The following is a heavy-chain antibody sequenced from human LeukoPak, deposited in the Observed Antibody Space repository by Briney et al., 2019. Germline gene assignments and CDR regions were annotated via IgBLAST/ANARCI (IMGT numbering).Heavy chain of an antibody. Sequence: GGSLRLSCAASGFTFSSYWMHWVRQAPGKGLVWVSRINSDGSSTSYADSVKGRFTISRDNSKNTLYLQMNSLRAEDTAVYYCAREWDRETTFDYWGQGTLVTVSS. V-gene: IGHV3-74*01. CDR2: INSDGSST. J-gene: IGHJ4*02. D-gene: IGHD1-14*01. CDR1: GFTFSSYW. CDR3: AREWDRETTFDY.